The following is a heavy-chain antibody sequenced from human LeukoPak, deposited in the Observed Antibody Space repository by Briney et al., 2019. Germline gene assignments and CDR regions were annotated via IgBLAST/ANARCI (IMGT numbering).Heavy chain of an antibody. D-gene: IGHD5-24*01. J-gene: IGHJ4*02. CDR3: ARQGEMATTVDY. CDR2: IDPSDSYT. Sequence: GESLKIPCKGSGYSFTSYWISWVRQMPGKGLEWMGRIDPSDSYTNYSPSFQGHVTISADKSISTAYLQWSSLKASDTAMYYCARQGEMATTVDYWGQGTLVTVSS. V-gene: IGHV5-10-1*01. CDR1: GYSFTSYW.